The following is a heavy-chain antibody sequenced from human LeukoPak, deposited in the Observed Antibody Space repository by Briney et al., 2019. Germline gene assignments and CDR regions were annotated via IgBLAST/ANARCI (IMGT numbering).Heavy chain of an antibody. CDR1: GGSIISGTYY. V-gene: IGHV4-61*02. CDR3: VRVDNGGNYFDY. CDR2: VYTSGST. Sequence: SETLSLTYTDSGGSIISGTYYWTWIRQPAGKGLERIGRVYTSGSTSYNPSLKSRLTISADTSKNQFSLRLSSVTAADTAVYYCVRVDNGGNYFDYWGQGTLVTVSS. J-gene: IGHJ4*02. D-gene: IGHD4-23*01.